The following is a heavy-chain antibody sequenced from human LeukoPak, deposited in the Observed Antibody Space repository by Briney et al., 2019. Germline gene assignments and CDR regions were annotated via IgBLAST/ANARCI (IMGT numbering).Heavy chain of an antibody. Sequence: PSETLSLTCTVSGGSIGTYYWTWLRQPPGKPLEWIGHISDSGRANYNPSLGSLVTISLDTSKNQFSLRVNCVTATDTAVYYCARNLLVAAREPYFDNWGKGILVPVS. J-gene: IGHJ4*02. CDR2: ISDSGRA. CDR1: GGSIGTYY. D-gene: IGHD2-15*01. CDR3: ARNLLVAAREPYFDN. V-gene: IGHV4-59*01.